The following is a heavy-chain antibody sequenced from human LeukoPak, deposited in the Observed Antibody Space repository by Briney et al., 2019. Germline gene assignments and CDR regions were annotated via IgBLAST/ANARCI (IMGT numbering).Heavy chain of an antibody. D-gene: IGHD3-16*02. V-gene: IGHV3-30-3*01. CDR2: ISYDGSNK. CDR1: GFTFSNYW. J-gene: IGHJ4*02. Sequence: GGSLRLSCAASGFTFSNYWMSWVRQAPGKGLEWVAVISYDGSNKYYADSVKGRFTISRDNSKNTLYLQMNSLRAEDTAVYYCAREQYYDYVWGSYRPRGYYFDYWGQGTLVTVPS. CDR3: AREQYYDYVWGSYRPRGYYFDY.